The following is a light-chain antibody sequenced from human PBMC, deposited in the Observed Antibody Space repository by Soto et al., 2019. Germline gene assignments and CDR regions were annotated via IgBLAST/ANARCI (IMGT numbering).Light chain of an antibody. V-gene: IGKV1-39*01. CDR3: QQSYTTPWT. J-gene: IGKJ1*01. Sequence: DIQMTQSPSSLSASVGDRVTITCRASQSISGYLNWYQQKPGRAPNLLIYATSSLQSGVPSTFSGSGSGTDFTLTISSLQPEDFATYYCQQSYTTPWTFGQGTKVDIK. CDR2: ATS. CDR1: QSISGY.